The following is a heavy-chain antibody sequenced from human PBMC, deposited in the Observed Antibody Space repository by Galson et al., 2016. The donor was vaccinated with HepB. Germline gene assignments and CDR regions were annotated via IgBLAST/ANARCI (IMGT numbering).Heavy chain of an antibody. Sequence: PALVKPTQTLTLTCTFSGFSLSTSGAGVGWIRQPPGKALAWLALIYWDDDKRYSPSLRSRLTITKGTSKNQVVLTMTNMDPVDTATYYCAHRRCYSSGCHRFDYWGQGTLVTVAS. V-gene: IGHV2-5*02. CDR3: AHRRCYSSGCHRFDY. D-gene: IGHD6-19*01. CDR1: GFSLSTSGAG. CDR2: IYWDDDK. J-gene: IGHJ4*02.